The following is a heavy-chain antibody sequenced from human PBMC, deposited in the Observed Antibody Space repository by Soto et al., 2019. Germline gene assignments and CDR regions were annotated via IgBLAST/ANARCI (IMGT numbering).Heavy chain of an antibody. Sequence: QVQLVESGGGVVQPGRSLRLSCAASGFSFTTYGMHWVRQAPGEGLEWVAVIWFDGSNKYYADSVKGRFTISRDTSKNTLYLEMDSRRVEDTAVYYWAKDRGGGAVVPDYWGQGTLVTVSS. J-gene: IGHJ4*02. V-gene: IGHV3-33*06. CDR2: IWFDGSNK. CDR1: GFSFTTYG. CDR3: AKDRGGGAVVPDY. D-gene: IGHD2-21*01.